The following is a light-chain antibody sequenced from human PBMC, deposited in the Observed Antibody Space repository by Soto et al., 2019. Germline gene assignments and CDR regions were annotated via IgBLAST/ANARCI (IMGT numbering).Light chain of an antibody. V-gene: IGKV3-15*01. J-gene: IGKJ5*01. CDR3: QQYNTWPTIT. CDR1: QGVSSY. Sequence: EIVLTQSPATLSLSPGERATLSCRSSQGVSSYLAWYQQKPGQAHRLLIYGASTRATGLPARFSGSGSGTDFTLTISSLQSEDFAVYYCQQYNTWPTITFGQGTRVDIK. CDR2: GAS.